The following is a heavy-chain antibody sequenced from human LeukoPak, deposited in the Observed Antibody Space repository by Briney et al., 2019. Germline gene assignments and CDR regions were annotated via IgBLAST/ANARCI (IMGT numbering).Heavy chain of an antibody. CDR1: GYTFTSYG. D-gene: IGHD3-10*01. CDR3: ARRDYSYYYYYMDV. J-gene: IGHJ6*03. Sequence: GASVKVSCKASGYTFTSYGISWVRQAPGQGLEWMGWISAYNGNTNYAQKLQGRVTLTTDTSTSTAYMELRSLRSDDTAVYYCARRDYSYYYYYMDVWGKGTTVTVSS. V-gene: IGHV1-18*01. CDR2: ISAYNGNT.